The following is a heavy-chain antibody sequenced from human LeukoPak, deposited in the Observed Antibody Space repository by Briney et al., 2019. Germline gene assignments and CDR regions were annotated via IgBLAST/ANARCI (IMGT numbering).Heavy chain of an antibody. CDR2: ISGSGGNT. CDR1: GFTFSSYA. Sequence: PGGSLRLSCAASGFTFSSYAMSWVRHAPGKGLEWVSAISGSGGNTYYADSVKGRFTISRDSSKNTLYLQMNSLRAEDTAVYYCAKVPTIFGPFDYWGQGTLVTVCS. D-gene: IGHD3-3*01. V-gene: IGHV3-23*01. J-gene: IGHJ4*02. CDR3: AKVPTIFGPFDY.